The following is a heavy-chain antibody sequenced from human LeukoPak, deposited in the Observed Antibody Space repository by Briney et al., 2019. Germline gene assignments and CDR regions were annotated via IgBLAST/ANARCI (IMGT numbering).Heavy chain of an antibody. Sequence: ASVNVSCKASGYTFTSYGISWVRQAPGQGLEWMGWISAYNGNTNYAQKLQGRVTMTTDTSTSTAYMELRSLRSDDTAVYYCARDRDVVVPAAMPGYYYGMDVWGQGTTVTVSS. CDR2: ISAYNGNT. D-gene: IGHD2-2*01. V-gene: IGHV1-18*01. CDR1: GYTFTSYG. J-gene: IGHJ6*02. CDR3: ARDRDVVVPAAMPGYYYGMDV.